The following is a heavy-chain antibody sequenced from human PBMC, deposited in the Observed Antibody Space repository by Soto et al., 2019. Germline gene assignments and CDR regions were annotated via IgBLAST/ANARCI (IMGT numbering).Heavy chain of an antibody. D-gene: IGHD2-2*01. V-gene: IGHV2-5*02. CDR2: VYWDDSK. CDR1: GFSLSTRDVG. Sequence: QITLNESGPTLVKPTQTLTLTCTFSGFSLSTRDVGVGWIRQPPGEALEWLGVVYWDDSKTYSPSLESRLTINNETPKNQVVLRMTKMDPVDTATYYCAHCRGGVASFWGQGTLVTVSS. CDR3: AHCRGGVASF. J-gene: IGHJ4*02.